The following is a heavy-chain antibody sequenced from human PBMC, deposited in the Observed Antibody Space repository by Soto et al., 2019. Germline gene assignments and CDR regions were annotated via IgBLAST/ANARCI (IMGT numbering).Heavy chain of an antibody. CDR1: GFTFSNAL. Sequence: NPGGSLRRSWAASGFTFSNALMSWVRQAPGKGLEWVGRIKIKTDGGTTDYAAPVKGRFTISRDDSKNTLYLQMNSLKTEDTAVYYCTTVGYCSGGSCYFDYWGQGTRVTFSS. CDR3: TTVGYCSGGSCYFDY. J-gene: IGHJ4*02. CDR2: IKIKTDGGTT. V-gene: IGHV3-15*01. D-gene: IGHD2-15*01.